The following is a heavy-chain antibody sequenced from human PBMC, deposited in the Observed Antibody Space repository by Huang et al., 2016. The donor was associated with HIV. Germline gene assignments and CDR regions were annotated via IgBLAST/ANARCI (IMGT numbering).Heavy chain of an antibody. CDR2: SNPKGGGT. D-gene: IGHD2-15*01. CDR3: AREVVSATGYYYYGMDV. J-gene: IGHJ6*02. Sequence: QVQLVQSGAEVKKPGASVKVSCKASGYTFTGYYMPGVRQAPGQGLEGMGWSNPKGGGTNYAQKVKGRVTMTRDTSISTAYMELSRLRSDDTAVYYCAREVVSATGYYYYGMDVWGQGTTVTVSS. V-gene: IGHV1-2*02. CDR1: GYTFTGYY.